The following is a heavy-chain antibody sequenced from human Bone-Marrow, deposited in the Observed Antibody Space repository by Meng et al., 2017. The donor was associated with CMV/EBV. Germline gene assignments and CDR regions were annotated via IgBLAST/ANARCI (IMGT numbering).Heavy chain of an antibody. D-gene: IGHD2-15*01. CDR2: IKQDGSEK. CDR3: ARERNVVVVAKDFRKPQPIEPIDY. J-gene: IGHJ4*02. CDR1: GFTFSSYW. V-gene: IGHV3-7*01. Sequence: GGSLRLSCAASGFTFSSYWMSWVRQAPGKGLEWVANIKQDGSEKYYVDSVKGRFTISRDNAKNSLYLQMNSLRAEDTAVYYCARERNVVVVAKDFRKPQPIEPIDYWGQGTLVTVSS.